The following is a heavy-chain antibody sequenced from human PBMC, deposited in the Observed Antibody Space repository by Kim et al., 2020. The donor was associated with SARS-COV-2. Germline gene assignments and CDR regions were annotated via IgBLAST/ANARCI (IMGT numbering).Heavy chain of an antibody. Sequence: GGSLRLSCAASGFTFSNAWMSWVRQAPGKGLEWVGRIKSKTDGGTTDYAAPVKGRFTISRDDSKNTLYLQMNSLKTEDIAVYYCTWGEWFGELPHDYWGQGTLVTVSS. CDR3: TWGEWFGELPHDY. CDR2: IKSKTDGGTT. CDR1: GFTFSNAW. J-gene: IGHJ4*02. V-gene: IGHV3-15*01. D-gene: IGHD3-10*01.